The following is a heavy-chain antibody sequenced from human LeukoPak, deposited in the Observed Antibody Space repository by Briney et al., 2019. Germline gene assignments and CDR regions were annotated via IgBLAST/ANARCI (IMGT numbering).Heavy chain of an antibody. CDR2: IYHSGST. CDR1: GGSISSGGYY. D-gene: IGHD3-10*01. V-gene: IGHV4-30-2*01. CDR3: ARPLPRLGDAFDI. J-gene: IGHJ3*02. Sequence: SETLSLTCTVSGGSISSGGYYWSWIRQPPGKGLEWIGYIYHSGSTYYNPSLKSRVTISVDTSKNQFSLKLSSVTAADTAVYYCARPLPRLGDAFDIWGQGTMVTVSS.